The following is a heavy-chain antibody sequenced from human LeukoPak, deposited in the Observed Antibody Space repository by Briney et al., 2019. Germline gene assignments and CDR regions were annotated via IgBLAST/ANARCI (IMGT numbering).Heavy chain of an antibody. Sequence: SETLSLTCSVYGGSFNDYDWSWVRQAPGRGLQWIGEINESGATNCDPSLKSRVTMSIDTSKSQFSLSLRSVTAADTAVYFCARYVPVKTGPTRASFDYWGQGILVSVSS. CDR3: ARYVPVKTGPTRASFDY. V-gene: IGHV4-34*01. CDR2: INESGAT. D-gene: IGHD1-1*01. CDR1: GGSFNDYD. J-gene: IGHJ4*02.